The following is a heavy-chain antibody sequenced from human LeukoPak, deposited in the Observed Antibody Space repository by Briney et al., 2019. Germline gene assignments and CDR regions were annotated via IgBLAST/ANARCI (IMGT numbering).Heavy chain of an antibody. J-gene: IGHJ4*02. Sequence: ASVTLSCKASGYTFTSYGISWVRQAPGQGLERMGWISAYNGNTNYAQKLQGRVTMTTDTSTSTAYMEMRSLRSDDTAVYYCARDDFWSGYYYFDYWGQGTLVTVSS. CDR1: GYTFTSYG. D-gene: IGHD3-3*01. CDR2: ISAYNGNT. CDR3: ARDDFWSGYYYFDY. V-gene: IGHV1-18*01.